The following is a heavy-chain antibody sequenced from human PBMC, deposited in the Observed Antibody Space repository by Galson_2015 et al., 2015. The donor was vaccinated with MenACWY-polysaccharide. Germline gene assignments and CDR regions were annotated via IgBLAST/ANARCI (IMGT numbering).Heavy chain of an antibody. CDR2: ISAYNGNT. J-gene: IGHJ6*02. Sequence: SVKVSCKASGYTFTSYGISWVRQAPGQGLEWMGWISAYNGNTNYAQKLQGRVTMTTDTSTSTAYMELRSLRSDDTAVYYCARDVYSSGWHYYYGMDVWGQGTTVTVSS. V-gene: IGHV1-18*01. D-gene: IGHD6-19*01. CDR1: GYTFTSYG. CDR3: ARDVYSSGWHYYYGMDV.